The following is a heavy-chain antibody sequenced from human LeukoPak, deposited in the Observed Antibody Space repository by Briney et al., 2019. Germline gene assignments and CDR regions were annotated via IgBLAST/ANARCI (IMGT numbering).Heavy chain of an antibody. CDR3: ARRYDGARGY. CDR1: GFTFSSYW. J-gene: IGHJ4*02. D-gene: IGHD3-3*01. CDR2: ISNDGRST. Sequence: GGSLRLSCAPSGFTFSSYWMHWVPHAPGKGLMWDSDISNDGRSTTYAHSVKGRFSISRDNAKNTVCLQMDSLRAEDTAVEYCARRYDGARGYWGLGTLVTVSS. V-gene: IGHV3-74*03.